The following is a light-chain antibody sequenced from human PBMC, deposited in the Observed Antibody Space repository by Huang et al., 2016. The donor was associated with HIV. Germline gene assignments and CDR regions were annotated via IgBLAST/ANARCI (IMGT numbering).Light chain of an antibody. V-gene: IGKV1-33*01. J-gene: IGKJ2*01. CDR3: QQYDTLPYT. CDR2: DAS. Sequence: DIQVTQSPSSLSASVGDRRTITCQASHDIPDYFNWYQQTPVEAPKLLISDASNLASGVPARFSGTRSGTDFTMTITSLQPEDIATYYCQQYDTLPYTFGQGTKLEI. CDR1: HDIPDY.